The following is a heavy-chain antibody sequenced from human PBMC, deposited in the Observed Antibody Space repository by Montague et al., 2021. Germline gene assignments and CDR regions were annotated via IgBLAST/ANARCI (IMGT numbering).Heavy chain of an antibody. Sequence: SLRLSCAASGFRFDDYTMHWVRQVPGKGLEWVSGISWNSNTIDYVDSVKGRFTISRDHAKNSLYLEMNSLRAEDTALYFCAKGKGIALVRGLDYWGQGTQVTVSS. CDR3: AKGKGIALVRGLDY. CDR1: GFRFDDYT. V-gene: IGHV3-9*01. J-gene: IGHJ4*02. D-gene: IGHD3-10*01. CDR2: ISWNSNTI.